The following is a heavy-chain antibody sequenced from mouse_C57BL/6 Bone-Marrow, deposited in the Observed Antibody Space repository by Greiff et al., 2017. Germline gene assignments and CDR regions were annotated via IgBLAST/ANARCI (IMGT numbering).Heavy chain of an antibody. J-gene: IGHJ3*01. Sequence: EVHLVESGPGLAKPSQTLSLTCSVTGYSITSDYWNWIRKFPGHKLEYMGYISYSGSTYYNPSLNSRISITRDTSKNQYYLQLNAVSTEETATYSCARGVPRGGFAYWGQGTLVTVSA. V-gene: IGHV3-8*01. D-gene: IGHD5-1*01. CDR3: ARGVPRGGFAY. CDR1: GYSITSDY. CDR2: ISYSGST.